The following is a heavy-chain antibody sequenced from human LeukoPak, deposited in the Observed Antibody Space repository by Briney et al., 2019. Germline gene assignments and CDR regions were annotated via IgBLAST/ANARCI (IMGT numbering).Heavy chain of an antibody. CDR3: ARGERSNVDIVATSPFVIFDY. V-gene: IGHV4-34*01. J-gene: IGHJ4*02. CDR1: GGSFSGYY. D-gene: IGHD5-12*01. Sequence: SETLSLTCAVYGGSFSGYYWRWIRQPPGKGLEWIGGINHSGSTRYNPSLKSRVTISVDTSKNQFSLKLSSVTAADTAVYYCARGERSNVDIVATSPFVIFDYWGQGTLVTVSS. CDR2: INHSGST.